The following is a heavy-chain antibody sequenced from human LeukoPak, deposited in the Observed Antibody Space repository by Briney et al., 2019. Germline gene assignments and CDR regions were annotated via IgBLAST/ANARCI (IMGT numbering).Heavy chain of an antibody. V-gene: IGHV1-3*01. J-gene: IGHJ4*02. Sequence: ASVKVSCKVSGYTFTSYAMHWVRQAPGQRLEWMGWINAGNGNTKYSQKFQGRVTITRDTSASTAYMELSSLRSEDTAVYYCAREGGHSGYGVYFDYWGQGTLVTVSS. D-gene: IGHD5-12*01. CDR3: AREGGHSGYGVYFDY. CDR2: INAGNGNT. CDR1: GYTFTSYA.